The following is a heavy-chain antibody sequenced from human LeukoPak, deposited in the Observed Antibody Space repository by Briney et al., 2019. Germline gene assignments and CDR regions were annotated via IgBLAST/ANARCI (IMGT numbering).Heavy chain of an antibody. CDR2: INWNGGST. V-gene: IGHV3-20*04. D-gene: IGHD1-26*01. J-gene: IGHJ3*02. CDR3: AKEATSGAFDI. Sequence: GGSLRLSCAASGFTFDDSVMSWVRQAPGKGLEWVSSINWNGGSTGYADSVKGRFTISRDNAKNSLYLQMNSLRAEDMALYYCAKEATSGAFDIWGQGTMVTVSS. CDR1: GFTFDDSV.